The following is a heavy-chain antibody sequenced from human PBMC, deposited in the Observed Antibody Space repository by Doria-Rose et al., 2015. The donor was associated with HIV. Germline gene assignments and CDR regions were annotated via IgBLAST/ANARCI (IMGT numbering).Heavy chain of an antibody. CDR3: ARIKSSRWYHKYYFDF. CDR2: IFSDDER. CDR1: GVSLSSPGMG. Sequence: QVTLKESGPVLVKPTETLTLTCTVSGVSLSSPGMGVSWIRQPPGKALEWLATIFSDDERSYKASLKSRLTISRVTSKGQVVLTMTDMDPVDTATYYCARIKSSRWYHKYYFDFWGQGTLVIVSA. V-gene: IGHV2-26*01. D-gene: IGHD6-13*01. J-gene: IGHJ4*02.